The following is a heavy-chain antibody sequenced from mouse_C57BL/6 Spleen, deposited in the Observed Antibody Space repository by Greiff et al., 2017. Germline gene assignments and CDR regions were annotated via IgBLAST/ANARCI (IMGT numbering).Heavy chain of an antibody. Sequence: QVQLQQSGAELVKPGASVKISCKASGYAFSSYWMHWVKQRPGKGLEWIGQIYPGDGDTTYNGQFKGKATLNADKSSSTADRQLSSLTSEDSAVYFCARSHYGSSSDYWGQGTTLTVSS. V-gene: IGHV1-80*01. CDR1: GYAFSSYW. CDR2: IYPGDGDT. J-gene: IGHJ2*01. CDR3: ARSHYGSSSDY. D-gene: IGHD1-1*01.